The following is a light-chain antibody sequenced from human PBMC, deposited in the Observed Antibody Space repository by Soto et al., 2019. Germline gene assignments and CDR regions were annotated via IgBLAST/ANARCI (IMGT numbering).Light chain of an antibody. CDR2: GAS. CDR1: QSVRSN. V-gene: IGKV3-15*01. CDR3: QQYNNWTPIT. Sequence: ELVITKSAITLTVSPGARATLSCRARQSVRSNLAWYQQKPGQATRLLIYGASTRATGIPARSSGSGSGAEFTLTISILQSEDFAVYYCQQYNNWTPITFGQGTRLEI. J-gene: IGKJ5*01.